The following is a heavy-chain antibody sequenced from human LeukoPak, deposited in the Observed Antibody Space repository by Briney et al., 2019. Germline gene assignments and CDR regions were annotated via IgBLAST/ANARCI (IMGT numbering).Heavy chain of an antibody. CDR3: ARFSMKDWFFDY. J-gene: IGHJ4*02. Sequence: MASETLSLTCTVSGGSFSSFYWSWIRQPPGKGLEWIGYIYYSGNTDYNPSLKSRVTMSVDTSKNQFSLKLSSVTAADTAVYYCARFSMKDWFFDYWGQGTLVTVSS. CDR2: IYYSGNT. CDR1: GGSFSSFY. V-gene: IGHV4-59*01. D-gene: IGHD3-9*01.